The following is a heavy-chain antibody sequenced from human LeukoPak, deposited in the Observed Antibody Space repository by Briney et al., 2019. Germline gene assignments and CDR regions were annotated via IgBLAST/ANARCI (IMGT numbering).Heavy chain of an antibody. CDR3: AKGRGGVPFDY. V-gene: IGHV3-23*01. J-gene: IGHJ4*02. CDR2: ISGSGAST. CDR1: GFTLSTNA. Sequence: GGSLRLSCLTSGFTLSTNAMSWVRQAPGKGLEWISGISGSGASTYYADSVKGRFTISRDDSRNTLYLQMNSLRGDDTAVYYCAKGRGGVPFDYWGQGTLVTVSS. D-gene: IGHD3-10*01.